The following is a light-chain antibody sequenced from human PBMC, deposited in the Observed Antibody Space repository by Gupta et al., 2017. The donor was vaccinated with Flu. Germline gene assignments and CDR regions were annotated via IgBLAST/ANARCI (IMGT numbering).Light chain of an antibody. J-gene: IGLJ2*01. CDR1: NSNIGDNP. CDR3: ASWDDSLNGRV. Sequence: QSALIHAPSASGTPGQGVIISCFGSNSNIGDNPVSWFQQVPGTAPKLLIYDNRQRPPGVPDRFSGSKSGSSASLAISGLLSEDEADYYCASWDDSLNGRVVGGGTKMTVL. V-gene: IGLV1-44*01. CDR2: DNR.